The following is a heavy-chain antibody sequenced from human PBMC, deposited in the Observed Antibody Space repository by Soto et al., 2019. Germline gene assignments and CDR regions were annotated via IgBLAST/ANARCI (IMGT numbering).Heavy chain of an antibody. V-gene: IGHV3-48*01. J-gene: IGHJ4*02. CDR1: GFTFSSYS. Sequence: EVQLVESGGGLVQPGGSLRLSCAASGFTFSSYSMNWVRQAPGKGLEWVSYISSSSGTMYYADSVQGRFTISRDNAKNSLYLQMNSLRAGDTAVYYCARGRGHYDSSGFYLLYYFDYWGQGSLVTVSS. CDR3: ARGRGHYDSSGFYLLYYFDY. CDR2: ISSSSGTM. D-gene: IGHD3-22*01.